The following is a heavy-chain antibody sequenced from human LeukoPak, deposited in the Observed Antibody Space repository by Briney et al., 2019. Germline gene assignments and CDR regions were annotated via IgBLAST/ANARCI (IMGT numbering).Heavy chain of an antibody. CDR1: GGSISSSSYS. Sequence: SETLSLTCTVSGGSISSSSYSWGWIRQPPGKGLEWIGSIYYSGSPYYNPSLKSRVTISVDTSKNQFSLKLSSVTAADTAVYYCAREYCSSTSCSDSGSEYWGQGTLVTVSS. D-gene: IGHD2-2*01. V-gene: IGHV4-39*02. CDR3: AREYCSSTSCSDSGSEY. J-gene: IGHJ4*02. CDR2: IYYSGSP.